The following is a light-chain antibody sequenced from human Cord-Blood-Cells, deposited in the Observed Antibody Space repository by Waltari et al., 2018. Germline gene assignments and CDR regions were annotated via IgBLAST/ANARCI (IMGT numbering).Light chain of an antibody. CDR3: GTWDSSLSAYVV. CDR1: SSNIGNNY. J-gene: IGLJ2*01. V-gene: IGLV1-51*02. CDR2: ENN. Sequence: QSVLTQPPSVSAAPGQKVTISCSGRSSNIGNNYVTCYQQLPGTAPKLLIYENNKRPSGIPDRFSGSKSGTSATLGITGLQTGDESDYYCGTWDSSLSAYVVFGGGTKLTVL.